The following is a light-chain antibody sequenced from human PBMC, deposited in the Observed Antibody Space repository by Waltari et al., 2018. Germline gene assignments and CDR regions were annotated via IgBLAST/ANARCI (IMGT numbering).Light chain of an antibody. CDR3: FSYAGRATGV. Sequence: QSALTQPASVSGSPGQSLTISCTGTSSDVGKYNLFSWYQQHPGQAPKLMIYEGSQRPSGVSDRFSGSKSGNTASLTISGLQAEDEADYYCFSYAGRATGVFGGGTKLTVL. V-gene: IGLV2-23*01. CDR1: SSDVGKYNL. J-gene: IGLJ2*01. CDR2: EGS.